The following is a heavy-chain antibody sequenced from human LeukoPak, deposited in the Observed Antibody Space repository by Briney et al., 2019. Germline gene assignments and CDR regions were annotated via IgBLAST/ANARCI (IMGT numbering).Heavy chain of an antibody. D-gene: IGHD3-3*01. V-gene: IGHV1-46*01. J-gene: IGHJ3*02. CDR1: GYTFTSYH. CDR2: INTRSGTT. CDR3: ARALRFLEWLPDHDAFDI. Sequence: GASVKVSCKASGYTFTSYHIHWVRQAPGQGLEWMGIINTRSGTTNYAQKFQGSVSLTRDTSTDTVYMEMNSRRFEDTAVYYCARALRFLEWLPDHDAFDIWGQGTMVTVSS.